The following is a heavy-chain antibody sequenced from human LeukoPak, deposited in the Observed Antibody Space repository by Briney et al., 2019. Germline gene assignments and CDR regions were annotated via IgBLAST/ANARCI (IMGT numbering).Heavy chain of an antibody. D-gene: IGHD5-18*01. J-gene: IGHJ5*02. V-gene: IGHV1-2*02. CDR3: ARAGPPAMVMGNWFDP. Sequence: ASGTLTFYSSAYGFTCCYMCRVRHPPAPGLEWKGLINTKSGGRNYAKKFQGRVPTTRDTSISTAYMELSRLRSDDTAVYYCARAGPPAMVMGNWFDPWGQGTLVTVSS. CDR1: AYGFTCCY. CDR2: INTKSGGR.